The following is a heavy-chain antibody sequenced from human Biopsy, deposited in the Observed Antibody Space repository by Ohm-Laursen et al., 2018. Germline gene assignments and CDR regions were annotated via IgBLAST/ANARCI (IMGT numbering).Heavy chain of an antibody. V-gene: IGHV4-4*09. CDR1: GVSITAYY. D-gene: IGHD2-15*01. CDR3: ARMDCSGGSCHYYSYGMDV. Sequence: SDTLSLTRAVSGVSITAYYWSWIRQPRAKALECIGNIHHSGSTNYTPSLKSRLTISVDTSKNHFSLKLSSVTAAGTAVYYCARMDCSGGSCHYYSYGMDVWGQGTTVTVSS. CDR2: IHHSGST. J-gene: IGHJ6*02.